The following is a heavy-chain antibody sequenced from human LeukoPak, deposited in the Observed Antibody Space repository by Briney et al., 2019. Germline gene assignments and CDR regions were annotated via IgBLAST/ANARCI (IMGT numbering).Heavy chain of an antibody. CDR3: ARGSSSFGAFDI. Sequence: GGSLRLSCSASGFTFGSYAMSWVRQAPGKGLEWVSAIRGTGASTYYPDSVKGRFSISRDNSKNTLYLQMNSLRAEDTAVYYCARGSSSFGAFDIWGQGTMVTVSS. CDR2: IRGTGAST. D-gene: IGHD6-13*01. CDR1: GFTFGSYA. V-gene: IGHV3-23*01. J-gene: IGHJ3*02.